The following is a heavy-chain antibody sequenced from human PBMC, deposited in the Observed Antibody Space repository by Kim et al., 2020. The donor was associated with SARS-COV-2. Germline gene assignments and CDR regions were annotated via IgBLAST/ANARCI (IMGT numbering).Heavy chain of an antibody. D-gene: IGHD3-10*01. J-gene: IGHJ5*01. V-gene: IGHV3-48*02. CDR2: I. CDR3: ARGMGASWFAF. Sequence: IFYADSVKGRFTIFRDNAKNSLYLLMNSLRDEDSAVYYCARGMGASWFAFWGQGTLVTVSS.